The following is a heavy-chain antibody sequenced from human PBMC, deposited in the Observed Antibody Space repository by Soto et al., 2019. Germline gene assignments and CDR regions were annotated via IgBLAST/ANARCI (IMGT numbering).Heavy chain of an antibody. CDR3: ARGRGRSSSYRGVGDKCFDY. D-gene: IGHD6-6*01. J-gene: IGHJ4*02. V-gene: IGHV4-34*01. CDR1: GGSFSGYY. Sequence: QVQLQQWGAGLLKPSETLSLTCAVYGGSFSGYYWSWIRQPPGKGLEWIGEINHSGSTNYNPSLKSRVTISVDTSKNQFSLKLSSVTAADTAVYYCARGRGRSSSYRGVGDKCFDYWGQGTLVTVSS. CDR2: INHSGST.